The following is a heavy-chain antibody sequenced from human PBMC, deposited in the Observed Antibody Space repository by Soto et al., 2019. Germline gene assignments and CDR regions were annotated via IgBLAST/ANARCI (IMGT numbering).Heavy chain of an antibody. J-gene: IGHJ6*03. CDR2: INHSGST. CDR3: ARGRIVVVVAATAPYYYYYMDV. CDR1: GWSFSGYY. D-gene: IGHD2-15*01. Sequence: SETLSLTCAFYGWSFSGYYWSWIRQPPGKGLEWIGEINHSGSTNYNPSLKSRVTISVDTSKNQFSLKLSSVTAADTAVYYCARGRIVVVVAATAPYYYYYMDVWGKGTTVTVSS. V-gene: IGHV4-34*01.